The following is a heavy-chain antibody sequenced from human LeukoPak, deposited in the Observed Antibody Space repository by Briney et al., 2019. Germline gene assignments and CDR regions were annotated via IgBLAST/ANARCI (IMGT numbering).Heavy chain of an antibody. D-gene: IGHD6-13*01. Sequence: SQTLSLTCTVSGGSITSGTYYWSWIRQPAGKGLEWIGRCYTSENTNYNPSLKSRVTLSLDASRNQFSLKLSSVTAADTAIYYCARDSAGITAAGLFWGQGTLVTVSS. V-gene: IGHV4-61*02. CDR3: ARDSAGITAAGLF. CDR1: GGSITSGTYY. J-gene: IGHJ4*02. CDR2: CYTSENT.